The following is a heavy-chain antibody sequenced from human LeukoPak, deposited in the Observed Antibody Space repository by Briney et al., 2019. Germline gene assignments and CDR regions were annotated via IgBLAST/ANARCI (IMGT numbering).Heavy chain of an antibody. CDR3: ASGGRWLHQPKLDY. V-gene: IGHV1-46*01. CDR2: INPSGGST. D-gene: IGHD5-24*01. CDR1: GYTFTSYY. Sequence: GAAVKVSCKASGYTFTSYYMHWVRQAPGQGLEWMGIINPSGGSTNYAQKFQGRVTMTRDTSTSTVYMELSSLRSDDTAVYYCASGGRWLHQPKLDYWGQGTLVTASS. J-gene: IGHJ4*02.